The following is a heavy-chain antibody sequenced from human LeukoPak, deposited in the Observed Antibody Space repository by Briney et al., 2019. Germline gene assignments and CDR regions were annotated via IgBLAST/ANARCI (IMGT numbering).Heavy chain of an antibody. CDR1: GFTVSSNY. CDR3: ARGSSRAFDY. CDR2: IYSGGTT. Sequence: PGRSLRLSCAASGFTVSSNYMSWVRQAPGKGLEWVSVIYSGGTTNHADSVKGRFTVSRDNSKNTLYLQMNSLRAEDTAVYFCARGSSRAFDYWGQGTLVTVSS. V-gene: IGHV3-53*01. D-gene: IGHD2-2*01. J-gene: IGHJ4*02.